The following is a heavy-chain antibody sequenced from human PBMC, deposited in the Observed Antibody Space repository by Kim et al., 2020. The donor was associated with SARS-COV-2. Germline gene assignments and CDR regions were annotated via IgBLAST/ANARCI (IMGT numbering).Heavy chain of an antibody. Sequence: GGSLRLSCAASGFTFSSYAMHWVRQAPGKGLEWVAVISYDGSNKYYADSVKGRFTISRDNSKNTLYLQMNSLRAEDTAVYYCARAATGSYYYGMDVWGQGTTGTVSS. CDR3: ARAATGSYYYGMDV. J-gene: IGHJ6*02. CDR2: ISYDGSNK. D-gene: IGHD2-15*01. CDR1: GFTFSSYA. V-gene: IGHV3-30*04.